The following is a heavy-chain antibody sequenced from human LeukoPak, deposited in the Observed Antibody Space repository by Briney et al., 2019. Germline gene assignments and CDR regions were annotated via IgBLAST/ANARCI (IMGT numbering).Heavy chain of an antibody. CDR3: AKDMGAIVATIGRAFDI. J-gene: IGHJ3*02. V-gene: IGHV3-74*01. CDR1: GFTFSSYW. D-gene: IGHD5-12*01. Sequence: PGGSLRLSCAASGFTFSSYWMHWVRQAPGKGLVWVSRINSDGSSTSYADSVKGRFTISRDNAKNSLYLQMNSLRAEDTALYYCAKDMGAIVATIGRAFDIWGQGTMVTVSS. CDR2: INSDGSST.